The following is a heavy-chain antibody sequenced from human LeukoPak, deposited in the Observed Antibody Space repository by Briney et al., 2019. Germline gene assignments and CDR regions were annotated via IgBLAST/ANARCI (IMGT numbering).Heavy chain of an antibody. V-gene: IGHV3-30-3*01. CDR1: GFTFSNAW. CDR2: ISYDGSNK. Sequence: GGSLRLSCAASGFTFSNAWMSWVRQAPGKGLEWVAVISYDGSNKYYADSVKGRFTISRDNSKNTLYLQMNSLRAEDTAVYYCARGYYDSSYWGQGTLVTVSS. J-gene: IGHJ4*02. CDR3: ARGYYDSSY. D-gene: IGHD3-22*01.